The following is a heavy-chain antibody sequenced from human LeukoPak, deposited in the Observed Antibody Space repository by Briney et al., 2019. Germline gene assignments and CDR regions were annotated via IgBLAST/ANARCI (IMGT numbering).Heavy chain of an antibody. V-gene: IGHV4-4*02. CDR1: GGSISSSNW. CDR3: ARVGYCSGGTCYWLDP. Sequence: SETLSLTCAVSGGSISSSNWWSWVRQPPGKGLEWIGEIHHSGSTNYNPSLKSRVTISVDKSKNKFSLKLSSVTVADTAVYYCARVGYCSGGTCYWLDPWGQGTLATVSS. J-gene: IGHJ5*02. D-gene: IGHD2-15*01. CDR2: IHHSGST.